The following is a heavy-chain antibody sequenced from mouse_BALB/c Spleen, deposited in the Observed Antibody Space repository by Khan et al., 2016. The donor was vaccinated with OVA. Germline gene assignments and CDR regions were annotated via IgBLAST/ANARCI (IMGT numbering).Heavy chain of an antibody. CDR3: SRYDDYDGYAMDY. J-gene: IGHJ4*01. D-gene: IGHD2-4*01. CDR2: ISYSGST. CDR1: GYSITSDYA. Sequence: EVQLQESGPGLVKPSQSLSLTCTVTGYSITSDYAWNWIRQFPGNKLEWMGYISYSGSTRYNPSLKSRISITRDTSKNQFFLQLNSVTTEDTATYYCSRYDDYDGYAMDYWGQGTSVTVSS. V-gene: IGHV3-2*02.